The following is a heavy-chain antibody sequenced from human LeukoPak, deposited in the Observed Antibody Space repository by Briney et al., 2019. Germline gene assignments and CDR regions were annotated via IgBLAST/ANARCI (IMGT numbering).Heavy chain of an antibody. CDR1: GFTFSSYS. CDR2: ISSSSSYI. Sequence: PGGSLRLSCAASGFTFSSYSMNWVRQAPGKGLEWVSSISSSSSYIYYADSVKGRFTISRDNAKNSLYLQMNSLRAEDTAVYHCAREGGAVAAAGGNDYWGQGTLVTVSS. V-gene: IGHV3-21*01. J-gene: IGHJ4*02. CDR3: AREGGAVAAAGGNDY. D-gene: IGHD6-13*01.